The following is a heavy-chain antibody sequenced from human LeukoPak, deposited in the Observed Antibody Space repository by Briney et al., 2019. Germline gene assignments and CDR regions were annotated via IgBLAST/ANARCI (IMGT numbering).Heavy chain of an antibody. V-gene: IGHV3-66*01. CDR2: VYSGGST. Sequence: GGSLRLSCAASGFTVSSNYMSWVRQAPGKGLEWVSVVYSGGSTYYADSVKGRFTISRDNSKNTLYLQMNSLRAEDTAVYYCARDGGYYDYGMDVWGQGTTVTVSS. J-gene: IGHJ6*02. D-gene: IGHD3-22*01. CDR1: GFTVSSNY. CDR3: ARDGGYYDYGMDV.